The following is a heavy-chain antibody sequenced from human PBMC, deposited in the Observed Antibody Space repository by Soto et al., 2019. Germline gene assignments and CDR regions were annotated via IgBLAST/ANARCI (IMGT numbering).Heavy chain of an antibody. V-gene: IGHV4-39*01. CDR2: IYYSGST. Sequence: PSETLSLTCSVSGGSINSGSYFWGWVRQPPGKGLEWIGSIYYSGSTYYNPSLRSRVTISVDTSKNQFSLKLSSVTAADTAVFYCARHYSSGSRNWFDPWGQGTLVTSPQ. J-gene: IGHJ5*02. CDR1: GGSINSGSYF. CDR3: ARHYSSGSRNWFDP. D-gene: IGHD6-19*01.